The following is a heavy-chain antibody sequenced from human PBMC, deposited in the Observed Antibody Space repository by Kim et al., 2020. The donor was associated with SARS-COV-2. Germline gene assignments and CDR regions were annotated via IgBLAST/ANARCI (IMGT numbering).Heavy chain of an antibody. D-gene: IGHD6-13*01. Sequence: GGSLRLSCVASGFTFNNYAMSWVRQAPGQGLEWVSTINGNDGDTYYAASVKGRFTISRDNSKNTLSLQMNSLRAEDTAIYYCASRSPIASAGTGWGQGTLVTVSS. CDR3: ASRSPIASAGTG. V-gene: IGHV3-23*01. J-gene: IGHJ4*02. CDR2: INGNDGDT. CDR1: GFTFNNYA.